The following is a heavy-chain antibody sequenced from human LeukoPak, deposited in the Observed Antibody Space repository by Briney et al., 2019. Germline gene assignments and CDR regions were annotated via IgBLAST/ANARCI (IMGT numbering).Heavy chain of an antibody. CDR2: IYTSGST. Sequence: SETLSLTCTVSGGSISSGSYYWSWIRQPAGKGLEWIVRIYTSGSTNYNPSLKSRVTISVDTSKNQFSLKLSSVTAADTAVYYCARRETYYDFWSGSNPAWFDPWGQGTLVTVSS. CDR3: ARRETYYDFWSGSNPAWFDP. J-gene: IGHJ5*02. D-gene: IGHD3-3*01. V-gene: IGHV4-61*02. CDR1: GGSISSGSYY.